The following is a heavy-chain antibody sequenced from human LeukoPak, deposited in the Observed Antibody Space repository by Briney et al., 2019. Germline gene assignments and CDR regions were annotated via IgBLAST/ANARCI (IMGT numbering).Heavy chain of an antibody. CDR1: GFTVSNNY. CDR3: ARDRAAFYGSGTGLDAFDI. J-gene: IGHJ3*02. D-gene: IGHD3-10*01. V-gene: IGHV3-53*01. Sequence: GGSLRLSCAASGFTVSNNYMTWVRQAPGKGLEWVSALYSGGFTSYADSVKGRFTISRDNSKNTLYLQMNGLRDDDTAVYYCARDRAAFYGSGTGLDAFDIWGQGTMVTVSS. CDR2: LYSGGFT.